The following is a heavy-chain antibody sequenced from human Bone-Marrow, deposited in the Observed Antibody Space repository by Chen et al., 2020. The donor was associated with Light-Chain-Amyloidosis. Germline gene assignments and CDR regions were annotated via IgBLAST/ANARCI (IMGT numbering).Heavy chain of an antibody. Sequence: EVQLVESGGVVVQPGGSLRLSCAASGFTLEDYAMHWVRQAPGKGLEWVSLISWDGRSTYYADSVKGRFIISRDNSKNSLYLQMNSLRPEDTALYYCARGWEPTVTSLLFDYWGQGTLVTVSS. V-gene: IGHV3-43D*04. D-gene: IGHD4-17*01. CDR2: ISWDGRST. J-gene: IGHJ4*02. CDR1: GFTLEDYA. CDR3: ARGWEPTVTSLLFDY.